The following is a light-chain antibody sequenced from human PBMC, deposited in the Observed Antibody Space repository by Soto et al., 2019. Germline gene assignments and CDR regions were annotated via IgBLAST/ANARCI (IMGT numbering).Light chain of an antibody. CDR1: SSNIGAGYD. Sequence: QSVLTQPPSVSGAPGQRVTISCTGSSSNIGAGYDVHWYQQLPGTAPKLLIYGNSNRPSGVPDRFSGSKSGTSASLAITGLRAEEGADYSSQSYDSTLGAFYVCETGTRVTAL. CDR3: QSYDSTLGAFYV. CDR2: GNS. V-gene: IGLV1-40*01. J-gene: IGLJ1*01.